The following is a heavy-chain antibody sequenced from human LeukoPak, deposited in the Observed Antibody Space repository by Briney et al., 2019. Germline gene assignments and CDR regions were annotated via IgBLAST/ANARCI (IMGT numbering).Heavy chain of an antibody. CDR3: ARANALYCSSTSCLFDY. CDR1: GYTFTGYY. Sequence: ASVKVSCKASGYTFTGYYMHWVRQAPGQGLEWMAWINPNSGGTYYAQNFHDRITMTRDTSISTAYMELSRLRSDDTAIYYCARANALYCSSTSCLFDYWARGPWSPSPQ. D-gene: IGHD2-2*01. V-gene: IGHV1-2*02. J-gene: IGHJ4*02. CDR2: INPNSGGT.